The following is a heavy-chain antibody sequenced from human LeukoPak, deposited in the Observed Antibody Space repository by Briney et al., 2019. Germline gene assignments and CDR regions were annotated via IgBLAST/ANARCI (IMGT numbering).Heavy chain of an antibody. Sequence: GRSLRLSCAASGFTFDDYAMHWVRQAPGKGLEWVSGISWNSGSIGYADSVKGRFTISRDNAKNSLYLQMNSLRAEDTALYYCAKDIVRGYSGYDPYYYGMDVWGQGTTVTVSS. CDR2: ISWNSGSI. V-gene: IGHV3-9*01. CDR3: AKDIVRGYSGYDPYYYGMDV. CDR1: GFTFDDYA. D-gene: IGHD5-12*01. J-gene: IGHJ6*02.